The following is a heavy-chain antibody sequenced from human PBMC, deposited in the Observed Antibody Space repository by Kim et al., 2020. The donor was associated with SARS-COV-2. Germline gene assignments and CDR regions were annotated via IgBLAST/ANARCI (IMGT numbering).Heavy chain of an antibody. D-gene: IGHD3-10*01. J-gene: IGHJ6*02. CDR3: ARDRVLLWFGGRDYYGMDV. CDR2: ISSSGSTI. CDR1: GFTFSDYY. Sequence: GGSLRLSCAASGFTFSDYYMSWIRQAPGKGLEWVSYISSSGSTIYYADSVKGRFTISRDNAKNSLYLQMNSLRAEDTAVYYCARDRVLLWFGGRDYYGMDVWGQGTTVTVSS. V-gene: IGHV3-11*01.